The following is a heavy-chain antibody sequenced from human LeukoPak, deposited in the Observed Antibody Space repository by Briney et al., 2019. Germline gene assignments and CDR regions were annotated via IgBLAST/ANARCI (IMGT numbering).Heavy chain of an antibody. CDR1: GFTFSDYY. Sequence: GGSLRLSCAASGFTFSDYYMNWIRQAPGKGLEWVSYISDSGNTIHSADSVKGRFTISRDNAKNSLYLQMNSLRAEDTAVYYCARARDNWNYEAFDTWGQGTMVTVSS. J-gene: IGHJ3*02. CDR3: ARARDNWNYEAFDT. D-gene: IGHD1-7*01. V-gene: IGHV3-11*01. CDR2: ISDSGNTI.